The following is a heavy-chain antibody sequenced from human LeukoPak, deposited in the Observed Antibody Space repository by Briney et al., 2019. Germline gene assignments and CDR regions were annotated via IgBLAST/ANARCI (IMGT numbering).Heavy chain of an antibody. V-gene: IGHV4-30-4*01. J-gene: IGHJ4*02. D-gene: IGHD2-15*01. CDR1: GGSISSGDYY. CDR2: IYYSGST. CDR3: ARDGGMNCSGGSCYSLDY. Sequence: SQTLSLTCTVSGGSISSGDYYWSWIRQPPGKGLEWIGYIYYSGSTYYNPSLKSRVTISVDTPKNQFSLKLSSVTAADTAVYYCARDGGMNCSGGSCYSLDYWGQGTLVTVSS.